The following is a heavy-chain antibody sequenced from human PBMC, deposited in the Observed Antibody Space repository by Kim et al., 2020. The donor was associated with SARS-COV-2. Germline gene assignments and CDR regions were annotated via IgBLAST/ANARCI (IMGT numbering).Heavy chain of an antibody. Sequence: YNDYAVSVKSRIPINPDTSKNQFSLQLNSVTPEDTAVYYCARDIWNDIDYWGQGTLVTVSS. D-gene: IGHD1-1*01. CDR3: ARDIWNDIDY. CDR2: YN. J-gene: IGHJ4*02. V-gene: IGHV6-1*01.